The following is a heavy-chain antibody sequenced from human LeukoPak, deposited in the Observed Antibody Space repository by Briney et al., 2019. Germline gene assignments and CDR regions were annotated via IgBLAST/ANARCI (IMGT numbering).Heavy chain of an antibody. Sequence: ASVKVSCKASGGTFSSYAISWVRQAPGQGLGWMGGIIPIFGTANYAQKFQGRVTITADESTSTAYMELSSLRSEDTAVYYCARGGYQLLPFDYWGQGTLVTVSS. CDR1: GGTFSSYA. V-gene: IGHV1-69*13. CDR2: IIPIFGTA. J-gene: IGHJ4*02. D-gene: IGHD2-2*01. CDR3: ARGGYQLLPFDY.